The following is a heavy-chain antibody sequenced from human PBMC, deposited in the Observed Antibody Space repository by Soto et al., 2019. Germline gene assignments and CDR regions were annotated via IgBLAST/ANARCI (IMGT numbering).Heavy chain of an antibody. CDR3: ARGAQSSSWYVGGDYYGMDV. J-gene: IGHJ6*02. CDR1: GYTFTGYY. Sequence: ASVKVSCKASGYTFTGYYMHWVRQAPGQGLEWMGWINPNSGGTNYAQKFPGRVTMTRDTSISTAYMELSRLRSDDTAVYYCARGAQSSSWYVGGDYYGMDVWGQGTTVTVSS. V-gene: IGHV1-2*02. D-gene: IGHD6-13*01. CDR2: INPNSGGT.